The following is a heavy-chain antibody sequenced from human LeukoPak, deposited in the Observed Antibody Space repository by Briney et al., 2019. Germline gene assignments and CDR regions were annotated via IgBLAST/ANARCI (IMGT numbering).Heavy chain of an antibody. J-gene: IGHJ4*02. Sequence: PGGSLRLSCAASGFTFSDFAMSWVRQAPGKGLEWVSSITGSGDRTYYTDSVKGRFTVSRDNSANTLSLQMNSLRVEDTAVYYCARQTTVATDCWGQGTLVTVSS. V-gene: IGHV3-23*01. CDR2: ITGSGDRT. CDR1: GFTFSDFA. CDR3: ARQTTVATDC. D-gene: IGHD4-23*01.